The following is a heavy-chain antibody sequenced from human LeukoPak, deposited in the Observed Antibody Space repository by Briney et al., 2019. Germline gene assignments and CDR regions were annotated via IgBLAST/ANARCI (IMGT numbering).Heavy chain of an antibody. CDR3: ARCIVVIPVVRGGGYYGMDV. D-gene: IGHD2-2*01. CDR1: GFTFSSYW. CDR2: ISPDGSSE. J-gene: IGHJ6*02. Sequence: GGSLRLSCAASGFTFSSYWMNWARQAPGKGLEWVAVISPDGSSENYADSVRGRFTISRDNAKKTLYLQLNSLRPEDTAVYYCARCIVVIPVVRGGGYYGMDVWGLGTTVTVSS. V-gene: IGHV3-30*03.